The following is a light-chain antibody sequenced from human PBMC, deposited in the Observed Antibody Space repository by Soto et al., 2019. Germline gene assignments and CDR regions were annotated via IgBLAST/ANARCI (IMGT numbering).Light chain of an antibody. V-gene: IGKV1-39*01. CDR3: QQSHRSPPT. CDR1: QAIGTY. CDR2: LAS. J-gene: IGKJ1*01. Sequence: DIPLTQSPSSLSVSVGDAITITCRASQAIGTYLGWFQQKPGKAPKLLIYLASTLETGVPSRFSGSGSGTYFSLTISSLQPEDFATYYCQQSHRSPPTFGQGTRVDLK.